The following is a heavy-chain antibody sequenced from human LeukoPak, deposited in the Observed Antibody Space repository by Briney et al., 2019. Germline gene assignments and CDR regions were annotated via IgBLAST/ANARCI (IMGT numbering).Heavy chain of an antibody. D-gene: IGHD3-16*02. CDR1: GGSFSSYY. CDR3: ARGWITFGGVITN. CDR2: INHSGTT. V-gene: IGHV4-34*01. Sequence: SQTLSPTCAVYGGSFSSYYWSWIRQPPGKGLEWIGEINHSGTTDYNPSLKSRVTISVDTSKNQFSLTVSSVTGGDTAVYYCARGWITFGGVITNWGQGTLVTVSS. J-gene: IGHJ4*02.